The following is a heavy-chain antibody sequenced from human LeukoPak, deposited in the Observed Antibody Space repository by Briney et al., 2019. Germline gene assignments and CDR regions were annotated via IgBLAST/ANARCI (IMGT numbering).Heavy chain of an antibody. D-gene: IGHD1-26*01. CDR2: IIPIFGTA. J-gene: IGHJ6*03. V-gene: IGHV1-69*13. CDR1: GCSFSSYA. CDR3: ARGVGGSRSYYYYMDV. Sequence: SVKVSCKASGCSFSSYAISWVRQAPGQGLEWMGGIIPIFGTANYAQKFQGRVTITADESTSTDYMELSSLRSEDTAVYYCARGVGGSRSYYYYMDVWGKGTTVTISS.